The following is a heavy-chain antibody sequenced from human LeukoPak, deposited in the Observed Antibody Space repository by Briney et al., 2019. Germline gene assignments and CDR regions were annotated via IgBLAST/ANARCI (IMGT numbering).Heavy chain of an antibody. V-gene: IGHV3-9*03. D-gene: IGHD6-19*01. CDR2: ISWNSGII. CDR3: AKDYRAVAGTGGAFDY. J-gene: IGHJ4*02. CDR1: GFTFDDYA. Sequence: SPRLSCAASGFTFDDYAMHWVRQAPGKGLEWVSGISWNSGIIVYADSVKGRFTISRDNAKNSLYLQMNSLRPEDMALYYCAKDYRAVAGTGGAFDYWGQGTLVPVSS.